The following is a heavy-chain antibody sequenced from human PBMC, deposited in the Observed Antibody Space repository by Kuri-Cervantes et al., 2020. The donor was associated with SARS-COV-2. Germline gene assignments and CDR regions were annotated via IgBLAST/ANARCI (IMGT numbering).Heavy chain of an antibody. CDR1: GGTFSSYA. Sequence: SVKVSCRASGGTFSSYAISWVRQAPGQGLEWMGGIIPIFGTANYAQKFQGRVTITADKSTSTAYMELSSLRSDDTAVYYCVRGGAIYYAADYWGQGTLVTVSS. CDR2: IIPIFGTA. J-gene: IGHJ4*02. CDR3: VRGGAIYYAADY. V-gene: IGHV1-69*06. D-gene: IGHD3-22*01.